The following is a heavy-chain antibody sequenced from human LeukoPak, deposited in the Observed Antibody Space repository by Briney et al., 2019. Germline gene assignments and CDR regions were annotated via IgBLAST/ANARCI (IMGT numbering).Heavy chain of an antibody. CDR1: GGSFSGYY. CDR2: INHSGST. V-gene: IGHV4-34*01. CDR3: ASTQVVPAAIYWFDP. Sequence: ETLSLTCAVYGGSFSGYYWSWIRQPPGKGLEWIGEINHSGSTNYNPSLKSRVTISVDTSKNQFSLKLSSVTAADTAVYYCASTQVVPAAIYWFDPWGQGTLVTVSS. J-gene: IGHJ5*02. D-gene: IGHD2-2*01.